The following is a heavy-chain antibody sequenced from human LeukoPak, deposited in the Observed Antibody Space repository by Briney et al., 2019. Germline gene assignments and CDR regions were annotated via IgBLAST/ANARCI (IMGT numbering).Heavy chain of an antibody. D-gene: IGHD4-17*01. CDR1: GGSFSGYY. V-gene: IGHV4-59*08. CDR2: IYYSGST. J-gene: IGHJ4*02. Sequence: PSETLSLTCALYGGSFSGYYWSWIRQPPGKGLEWIGYIYYSGSTNYNPSLKSRVTISVDPPKNQFSLKLSSVTAADTAVYYCARHDYGDFTNVYWGQGTLVTVSS. CDR3: ARHDYGDFTNVY.